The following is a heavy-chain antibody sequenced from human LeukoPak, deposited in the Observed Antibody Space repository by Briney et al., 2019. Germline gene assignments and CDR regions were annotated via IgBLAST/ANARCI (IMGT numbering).Heavy chain of an antibody. Sequence: GESLRLSCAASGFTVSSNYMSWVRQAPGKGPEWVSVIYSGGSTYYADSVKGRFTISRDNSKKGRFTISRDNSKNTLYLQMNSLRAEDTAVYYCARAGPSSSWHQFDYWGQGTLVTVSS. D-gene: IGHD6-13*01. CDR3: ARAGPSSSWHQFDY. J-gene: IGHJ4*02. CDR1: GFTVSSNY. V-gene: IGHV3-66*01. CDR2: IYSGGST.